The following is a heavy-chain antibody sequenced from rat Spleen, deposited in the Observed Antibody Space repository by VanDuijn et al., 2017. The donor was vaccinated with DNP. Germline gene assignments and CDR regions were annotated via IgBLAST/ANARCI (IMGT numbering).Heavy chain of an antibody. V-gene: IGHV5S10*01. CDR2: IVYDGSSS. CDR3: STGGTEFNH. D-gene: IGHD1-11*01. Sequence: EVQLVESGGGLVQPGRSLKLSCAASGLTFSDYSMAWVRQAPKKGLEWVATIVYDGSSSYYRDSVKGRFTISRDNAKSSLSLQMDSLRSEDTATYYCSTGGTEFNHWGQGVMVTVSS. CDR1: GLTFSDYS. J-gene: IGHJ2*01.